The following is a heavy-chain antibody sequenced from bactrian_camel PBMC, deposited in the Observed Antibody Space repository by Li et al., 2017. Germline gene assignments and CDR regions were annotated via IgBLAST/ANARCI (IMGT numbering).Heavy chain of an antibody. CDR3: AADRDVNVPPSLALDSGRYNY. J-gene: IGHJ4*01. Sequence: QVQLVESGGGSVQAGGSLRLSCVASGPTYSMNCMGWLRQAPGKAREGVASIHTSASRTRYADSVKGRFTISADTAKNTVYLQLTSLEPEDTGMYYCAADRDVNVPPSLALDSGRYNYWGQGTQVTVS. CDR2: IHTSASRT. V-gene: IGHV3-3*01. CDR1: GPTYSMNC.